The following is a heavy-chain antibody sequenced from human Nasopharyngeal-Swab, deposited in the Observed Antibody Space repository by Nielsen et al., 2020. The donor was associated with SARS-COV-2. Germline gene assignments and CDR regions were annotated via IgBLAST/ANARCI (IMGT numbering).Heavy chain of an antibody. CDR2: IYYGGST. J-gene: IGHJ6*03. D-gene: IGHD3-9*01. Sequence: WIRQPPGKGLEWIGYIYYGGSTNYNPSLKSRVTISVDTSKNQFSLKLSSVTAADTAVYYCATAANYDILTGYYSYYYYMDVWGKGTTVTVSS. V-gene: IGHV4-59*01. CDR3: ATAANYDILTGYYSYYYYMDV.